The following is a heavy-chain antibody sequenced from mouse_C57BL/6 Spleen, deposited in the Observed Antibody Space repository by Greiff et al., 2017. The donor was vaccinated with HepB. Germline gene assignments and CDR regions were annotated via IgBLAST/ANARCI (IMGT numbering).Heavy chain of an antibody. V-gene: IGHV2-3*01. J-gene: IGHJ4*01. D-gene: IGHD1-1*01. Sequence: VMLVESGPGLVAPSQSLSITCTVSGFSLTSYGVSWVRQPPGKGLEWLGVIWGDGSTNYHSALISRLSISKDNSKSQVFLKLNSLQTDDTATYYCAKEFITTVVATDAMDYWGQGTSVTVSS. CDR2: IWGDGST. CDR3: AKEFITTVVATDAMDY. CDR1: GFSLTSYG.